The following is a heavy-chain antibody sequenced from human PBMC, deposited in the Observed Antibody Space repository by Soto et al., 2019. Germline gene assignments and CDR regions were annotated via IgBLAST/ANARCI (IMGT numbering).Heavy chain of an antibody. CDR1: GGSISSYY. CDR2: IYYSGST. CDR3: ARQLCSGGSCYYGDYYFDY. Sequence: SETLSLTCTVSGGSISSYYWSWIRQPPGKGLEWIGYIYYSGSTNYNPSLKSPVTISVDTSKNQFSLKLSSVTAADTAVYYCARQLCSGGSCYYGDYYFDYWGQGTLVTVSS. D-gene: IGHD2-15*01. J-gene: IGHJ4*02. V-gene: IGHV4-59*08.